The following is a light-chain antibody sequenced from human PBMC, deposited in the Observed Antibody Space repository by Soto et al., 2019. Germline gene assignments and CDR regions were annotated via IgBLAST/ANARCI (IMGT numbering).Light chain of an antibody. Sequence: AILLTQSPSSLSATVGDSVTITCRASQGIARALAWYQQKPGKAPKLLLYDASSLESGVPSRFSGSGYVTDFTLTITSLQPEDFATYYCQQFSNYPLTFGGGTKVEIK. CDR2: DAS. V-gene: IGKV1D-13*01. J-gene: IGKJ4*01. CDR3: QQFSNYPLT. CDR1: QGIARA.